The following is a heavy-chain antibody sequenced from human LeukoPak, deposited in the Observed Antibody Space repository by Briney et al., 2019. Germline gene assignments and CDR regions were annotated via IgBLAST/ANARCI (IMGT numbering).Heavy chain of an antibody. J-gene: IGHJ4*02. CDR3: ARDSGSSWPFFDY. V-gene: IGHV4-59*01. Sequence: SETLSLTCTVSGGSISSYYWNWIRQPPGKGLEWIGYIYYSGRTNYNPSLKSRVTISVDTSKNQFSLKLSSVTAADTAVYYCARDSGSSWPFFDYWGQGTLVTVSS. D-gene: IGHD6-13*01. CDR2: IYYSGRT. CDR1: GGSISSYY.